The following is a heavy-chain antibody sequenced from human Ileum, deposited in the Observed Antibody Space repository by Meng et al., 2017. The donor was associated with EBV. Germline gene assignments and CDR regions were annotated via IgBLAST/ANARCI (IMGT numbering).Heavy chain of an antibody. CDR2: INADNGNT. CDR1: GYTFSSYA. Sequence: QCQRLQSGAEVKKPGASVKLSCHSSGYTFSSYAIQWVRQAPGQRPEWMGWINADNGNTKYSQKFQGRVTITRNTPASTVYMDVRSLRSEDTAVYFCARVERGVKFDKWGQGTLVTVSS. J-gene: IGHJ4*01. V-gene: IGHV1-3*01. CDR3: ARVERGVKFDK. D-gene: IGHD2-21*01.